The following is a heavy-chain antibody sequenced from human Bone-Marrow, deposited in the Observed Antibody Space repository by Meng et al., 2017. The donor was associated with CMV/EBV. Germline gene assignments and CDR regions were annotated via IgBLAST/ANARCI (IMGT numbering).Heavy chain of an antibody. CDR1: GFTFSSYG. V-gene: IGHV3-30*02. J-gene: IGHJ4*02. CDR2: IRYDGSNK. D-gene: IGHD3-22*01. Sequence: GGSLRLSCAASGFTFSSYGMHWVRQAPGKGLEWVAFIRYDGSNKYYADSVKGRFTISRDNSKNTLYLQMNSLRAEDTAVYYCAKWGHYYDSSYDYWGQGTLVTFSS. CDR3: AKWGHYYDSSYDY.